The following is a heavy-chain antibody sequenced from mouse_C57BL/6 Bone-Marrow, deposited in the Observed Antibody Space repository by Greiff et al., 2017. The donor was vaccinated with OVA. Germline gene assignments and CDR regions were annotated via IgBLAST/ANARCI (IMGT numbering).Heavy chain of an antibody. Sequence: EVKLVESGGGLVQPGGSLNISCAASGFTINDYYMSWVRQPPGKELELLGFIRNKANGDTTDYIATVTGRFTISRDNTQSILYLQMNALRAEDSSSYYCARSNGDAIDYWGQGTSVTVSS. CDR1: GFTINDYY. CDR3: ARSNGDAIDY. V-gene: IGHV7-3*01. J-gene: IGHJ4*01. D-gene: IGHD1-1*02. CDR2: IRNKANGDTT.